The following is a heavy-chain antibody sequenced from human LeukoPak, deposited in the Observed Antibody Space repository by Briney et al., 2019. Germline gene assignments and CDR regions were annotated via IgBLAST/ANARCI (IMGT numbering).Heavy chain of an antibody. CDR2: ISVTSRDI. Sequence: GGSLRLSCAASGFTFSTYAMNWVRQAPGKGLEWLSSISVTSRDIYYAASVKGRFTISRDNSKNSLYLQMNSLRTEDTALYYCAKEITMVRAYYGMDVWGQGTTVTVSS. V-gene: IGHV3-21*04. D-gene: IGHD3-10*01. CDR3: AKEITMVRAYYGMDV. CDR1: GFTFSTYA. J-gene: IGHJ6*02.